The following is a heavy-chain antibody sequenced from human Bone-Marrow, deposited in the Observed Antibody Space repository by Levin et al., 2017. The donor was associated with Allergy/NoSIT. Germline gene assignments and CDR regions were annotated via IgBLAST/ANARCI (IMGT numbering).Heavy chain of an antibody. CDR3: ARHPSATGLGLDP. Sequence: KPSETLSLTCTVSGGSISLYYWSWIRQSPGKGLEWIGYIFYSGSTNYNPSLKSRVTISVDTSKNQFSLNLRSVTAADTAVYYCARHPSATGLGLDPWGQGTLVTVS. D-gene: IGHD2-15*01. CDR2: IFYSGST. J-gene: IGHJ5*02. CDR1: GGSISLYY. V-gene: IGHV4-59*08.